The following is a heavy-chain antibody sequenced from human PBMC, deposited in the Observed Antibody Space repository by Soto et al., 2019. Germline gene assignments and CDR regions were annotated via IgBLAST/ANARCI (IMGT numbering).Heavy chain of an antibody. V-gene: IGHV1-69*01. CDR1: GGTFSSYA. J-gene: IGHJ3*02. D-gene: IGHD2-15*01. CDR3: ARMGRYCSGGSCQTKLAFDI. CDR2: IIPIFGTA. Sequence: QVQLVQSGAEVKKPGSSVKVSCKASGGTFSSYAISWVRQAPGQGLEWMGGIIPIFGTANYAQKFQGRVTITADESTSTDYMELSSLRSEDTAVYYCARMGRYCSGGSCQTKLAFDIWGQGTMVTVSS.